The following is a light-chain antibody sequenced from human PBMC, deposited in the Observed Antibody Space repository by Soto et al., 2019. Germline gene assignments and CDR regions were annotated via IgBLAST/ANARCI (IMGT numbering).Light chain of an antibody. CDR1: DSNIGDNA. CDR3: ATWDDSLNGRV. J-gene: IGLJ3*02. CDR2: SNR. Sequence: QSVLTQPPSASGTPGQRVSISCSGSDSNIGDNAVNWFQQLPGTAPKLLIYSNRQRPSGVPDRFSGSKSGTSASLAISGLQSEDEAVYFCATWDDSLNGRVFGGGNKVTVL. V-gene: IGLV1-44*01.